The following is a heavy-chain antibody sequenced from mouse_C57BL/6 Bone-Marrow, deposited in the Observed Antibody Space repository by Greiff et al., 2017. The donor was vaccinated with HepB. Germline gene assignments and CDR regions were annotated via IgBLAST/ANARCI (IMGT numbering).Heavy chain of an antibody. CDR3: ARGRGVYAGAMDY. V-gene: IGHV1-64*01. Sequence: QVQLQQPGAELVKPGASVKLSCKASGYTFTSYWMHWVKQRPGQGLEWIGMIHPSSGSTNYNEKFKSKATLTVDKSSSTAYMQLRSLTSEDSAVYYGARGRGVYAGAMDYGGQGTSVTVSS. J-gene: IGHJ4*01. CDR1: GYTFTSYW. D-gene: IGHD2-3*01. CDR2: IHPSSGST.